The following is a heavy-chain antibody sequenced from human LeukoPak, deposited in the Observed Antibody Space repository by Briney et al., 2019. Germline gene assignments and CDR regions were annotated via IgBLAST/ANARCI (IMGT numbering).Heavy chain of an antibody. Sequence: PGGSLRLSCAASGFTFSSYSMNWVRQAPGKGLEWVSYISSSSSTTYCADSVKGRFTISRDNAKNSLYLQMNSLRDEDTAVYYCARTRTTVAPYFGYWGQGTLVTVSS. D-gene: IGHD4-23*01. CDR1: GFTFSSYS. CDR2: ISSSSSTT. V-gene: IGHV3-48*02. CDR3: ARTRTTVAPYFGY. J-gene: IGHJ4*02.